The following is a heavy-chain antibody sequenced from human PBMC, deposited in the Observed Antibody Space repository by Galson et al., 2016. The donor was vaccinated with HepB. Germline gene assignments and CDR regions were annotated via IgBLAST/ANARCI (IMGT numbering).Heavy chain of an antibody. V-gene: IGHV3-30*03. CDR2: ISYDGNDK. Sequence: SLRLSCAASGFTFSRYPMHWVRQAPGKGLEWVALISYDGNDKYFVDSVKGRFTISRDNSKNTVYLQMNSLRPEDTAVYFCARDRRLDHWGQGALVTVSS. D-gene: IGHD3-3*01. CDR1: GFTFSRYP. CDR3: ARDRRLDH. J-gene: IGHJ4*02.